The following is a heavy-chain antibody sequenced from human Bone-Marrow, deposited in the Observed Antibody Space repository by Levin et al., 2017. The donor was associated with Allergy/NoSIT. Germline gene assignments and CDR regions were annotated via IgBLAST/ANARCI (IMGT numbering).Heavy chain of an antibody. CDR2: IDPDDSYT. CDR1: GYNFNNFW. CDR3: ARHLSRELESGIVVPSAMDS. V-gene: IGHV5-10-1*01. J-gene: IGHJ4*02. D-gene: IGHD2-2*01. Sequence: NTGGSLRLSCKVSGYNFNNFWISWVRQMPGKGLEWVARIDPDDSYTNYNPSFRGHVKVSADKSINAVYLQWSTLRASDSAMYYCARHLSRELESGIVVPSAMDSWGQGTLVTVTS.